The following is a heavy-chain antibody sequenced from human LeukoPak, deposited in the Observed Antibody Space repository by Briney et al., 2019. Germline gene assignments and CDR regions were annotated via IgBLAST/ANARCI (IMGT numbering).Heavy chain of an antibody. J-gene: IGHJ4*02. CDR2: IYSGGTT. CDR3: ARDAGYCSDGVCYRTRFDS. D-gene: IGHD2-15*01. CDR1: GFTVGGNY. V-gene: IGHV3-66*01. Sequence: GGSLRLSCVLSGFTVGGNYMSWVRQAPGRGLEWVSTIYSGGTTYYADAVKGRFIISRDYSKNTLFLQMNSLRAEDTAIYYCARDAGYCSDGVCYRTRFDSWGQGTLVTVSS.